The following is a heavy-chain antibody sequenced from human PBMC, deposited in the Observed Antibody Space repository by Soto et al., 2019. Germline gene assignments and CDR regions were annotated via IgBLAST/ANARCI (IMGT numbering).Heavy chain of an antibody. CDR1: GGSISSYY. Sequence: SETLSLTCTVSGGSISSYYWSWIRQPPGKGLEWIGYIYYSGSTNYNPSLKSRVTISVDTSKNQFSLKLSSVTAADTAVYYCARDSGYDGRFDPWGQGTLVTVSS. D-gene: IGHD5-12*01. J-gene: IGHJ5*02. CDR2: IYYSGST. V-gene: IGHV4-59*01. CDR3: ARDSGYDGRFDP.